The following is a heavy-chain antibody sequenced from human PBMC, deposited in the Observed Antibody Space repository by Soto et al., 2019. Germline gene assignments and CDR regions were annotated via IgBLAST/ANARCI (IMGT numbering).Heavy chain of an antibody. CDR1: GGSISSNY. CDR3: ARSYPNTIFGVVPSRGLDV. D-gene: IGHD3-3*01. V-gene: IGHV4-59*01. Sequence: SETLSLTWIVSGGSISSNYWSWIRQPTGKGLEWIGYIYYTGSTNFNPSLKNRVIISVDTSKNQFSLKLSSVTAADTAVYYCARSYPNTIFGVVPSRGLDVWGQGTTVTVSS. CDR2: IYYTGST. J-gene: IGHJ6*02.